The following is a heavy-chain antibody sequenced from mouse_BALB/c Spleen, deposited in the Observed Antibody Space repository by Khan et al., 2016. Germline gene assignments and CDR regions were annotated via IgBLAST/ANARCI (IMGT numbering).Heavy chain of an antibody. CDR3: ARHGSSYDYYAMDY. Sequence: QVQLKQSGAELVRPGSSVKISCKASGYAFSSYWMNWVKQRPGQGLEWIGQIYPGDGDTNYNGKFKGKATLTADKSSSTAYMKLSSLTSEDSAVYFCARHGSSYDYYAMDYWGQGTSVTVSS. V-gene: IGHV1-80*01. D-gene: IGHD1-1*01. CDR2: IYPGDGDT. CDR1: GYAFSSYW. J-gene: IGHJ4*01.